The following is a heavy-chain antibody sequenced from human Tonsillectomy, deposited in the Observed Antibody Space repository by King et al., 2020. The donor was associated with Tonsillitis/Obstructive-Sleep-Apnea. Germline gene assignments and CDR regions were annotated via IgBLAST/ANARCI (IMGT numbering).Heavy chain of an antibody. V-gene: IGHV3-23*04. D-gene: IGHD2-21*01. J-gene: IGHJ4*02. Sequence: VQLVESGGGLVQPGGSLRLSCAASGFTFSSYAMNWVRQAPGKGLEWVSGISVSGSSTYYADSVKGRFTIPRDNSKNTLYLQMYSPRAEDTAVYYCAKESGHIVVVIARYYFDYWGQGTLVTVSS. CDR2: ISVSGSST. CDR1: GFTFSSYA. CDR3: AKESGHIVVVIARYYFDY.